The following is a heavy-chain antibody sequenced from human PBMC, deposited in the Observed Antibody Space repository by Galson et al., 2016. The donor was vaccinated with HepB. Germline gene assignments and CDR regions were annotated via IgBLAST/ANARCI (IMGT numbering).Heavy chain of an antibody. Sequence: SLRLSCAASGFTFNSYAMNWVRQAAGKGLEWVSLISGSGGIRHYADSVKGRSTISRHNSENTVYLQMNSLRAEDTAVYYCAKDTNPGGYAPHDWGQGTPVTVSS. J-gene: IGHJ4*02. CDR3: AKDTNPGGYAPHD. CDR2: ISGSGGIR. CDR1: GFTFNSYA. D-gene: IGHD2-2*01. V-gene: IGHV3-23*01.